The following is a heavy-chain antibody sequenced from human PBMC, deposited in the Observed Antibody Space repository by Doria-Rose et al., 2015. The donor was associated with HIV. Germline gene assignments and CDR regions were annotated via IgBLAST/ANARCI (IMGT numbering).Heavy chain of an antibody. V-gene: IGHV3-9*01. D-gene: IGHD3-3*01. Sequence: VQLQESGGGLVQPGRSLRLSCVGSGFSFESYAMHWVRLAPGKGLEWVAGLSWDSGAKGNADSVEGRFTISRDNAKKSVYLEMRSLRPEDTAFYYCAKAPIIGPKYYFYMDVWGKGTSVTVSS. J-gene: IGHJ6*03. CDR3: AKAPIIGPKYYFYMDV. CDR2: LSWDSGAK. CDR1: GFSFESYA.